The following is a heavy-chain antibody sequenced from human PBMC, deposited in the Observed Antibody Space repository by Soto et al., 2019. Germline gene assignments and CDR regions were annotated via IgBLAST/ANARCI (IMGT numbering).Heavy chain of an antibody. CDR2: INLDGSER. CDR1: GAKIRSSW. CDR3: ARDRAYNCFDY. D-gene: IGHD5-18*01. J-gene: IGHJ4*02. V-gene: IGHV3-7*05. Sequence: GGPLRLCCGVSGAKIRSSWMTWVRQAPGKGLEWVANINLDGSERNYVDSVKGRFTISRDNAKNLLYLQMNSLRAEDTAVYYCARDRAYNCFDYWGQGTLVTV.